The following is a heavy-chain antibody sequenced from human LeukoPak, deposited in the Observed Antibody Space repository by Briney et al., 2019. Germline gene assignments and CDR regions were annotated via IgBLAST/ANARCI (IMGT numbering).Heavy chain of an antibody. V-gene: IGHV1-2*02. Sequence: GASVKVSCKASGYRFTGYYVHWVRQAPGQGLERMGCINPDSGGTNFAQRFQGRATLTRDTSISTAYMELSRLTSDDTAVYYCARDAISRGIIDYWGQGTLVTVSS. J-gene: IGHJ4*02. D-gene: IGHD3-10*01. CDR2: INPDSGGT. CDR3: ARDAISRGIIDY. CDR1: GYRFTGYY.